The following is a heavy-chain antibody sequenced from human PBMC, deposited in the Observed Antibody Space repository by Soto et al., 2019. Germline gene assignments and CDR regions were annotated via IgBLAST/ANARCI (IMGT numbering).Heavy chain of an antibody. CDR2: MNPNSGNT. CDR3: ARDYMITFGGVIHNCFDP. CDR1: GYTFTSYD. D-gene: IGHD3-16*02. J-gene: IGHJ5*02. Sequence: ASVKVSCKASGYTFTSYDINWVRQATGQGLEWMGWMNPNSGNTGYAQKFQGRVTMTRNTSISTAYMELSSLRSEDTAVYYCARDYMITFGGVIHNCFDPWGQGTLVTVSS. V-gene: IGHV1-8*01.